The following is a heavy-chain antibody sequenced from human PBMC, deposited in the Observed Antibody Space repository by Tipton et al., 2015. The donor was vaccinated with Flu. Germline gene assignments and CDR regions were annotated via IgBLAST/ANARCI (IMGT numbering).Heavy chain of an antibody. CDR3: ARDLSEYSTSAFDY. Sequence: TLSLTCTVSGGSISSYYWSWIRQPPGKGLEWIGRIYTSGSTNYNPSLESRVTMSVDTSKNQLSLNLTSVTAADTAVYYCARDLSEYSTSAFDYWGQGTLVTVSS. J-gene: IGHJ4*02. CDR1: GGSISSYY. V-gene: IGHV4-4*07. CDR2: IYTSGST. D-gene: IGHD6-6*01.